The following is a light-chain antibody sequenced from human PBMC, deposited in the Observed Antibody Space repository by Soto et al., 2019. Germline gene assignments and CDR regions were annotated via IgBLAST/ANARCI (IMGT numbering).Light chain of an antibody. CDR3: QQSYITPWT. J-gene: IGKJ1*01. V-gene: IGKV1-39*01. Sequence: DIPMTQSPSSLSASVGDRVAITCRASQNIRNYLNWYQQKPGIAPKLLIYDASSLQSGVPSRFSGSGSGTDFTLTISSLQPEDFATYYCQQSYITPWTFGQGTKVEIK. CDR2: DAS. CDR1: QNIRNY.